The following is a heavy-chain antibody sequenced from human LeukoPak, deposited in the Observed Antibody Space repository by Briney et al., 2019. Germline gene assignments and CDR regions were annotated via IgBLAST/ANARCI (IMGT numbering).Heavy chain of an antibody. V-gene: IGHV5-51*01. D-gene: IGHD1-26*01. CDR3: ARHASSGSYYLNWFDP. J-gene: IGHJ5*02. Sequence: PGESLQISCKGSGYSFTSYWIGWVRQLPGKGLEWMGIIYPGDSDTRYSPSFQGQVTISADKSISTAYLQWSSLKASDTAMYYCARHASSGSYYLNWFDPWGQGTLVTVSS. CDR1: GYSFTSYW. CDR2: IYPGDSDT.